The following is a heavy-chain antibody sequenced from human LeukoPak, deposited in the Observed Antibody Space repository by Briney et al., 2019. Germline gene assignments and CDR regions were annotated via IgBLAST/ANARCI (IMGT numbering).Heavy chain of an antibody. D-gene: IGHD1-1*01. CDR3: ARDLSRNGGWIDY. Sequence: GGSLRLSCAASGFTFSSYAMSWVRQAPGKGLEWVANIKQDEREKYYVDSVKGRFTISRDNAKNSLYLQMNSLRAEDTAVYYCARDLSRNGGWIDYWGQGTLVTVSS. J-gene: IGHJ4*02. CDR1: GFTFSSYA. CDR2: IKQDEREK. V-gene: IGHV3-7*03.